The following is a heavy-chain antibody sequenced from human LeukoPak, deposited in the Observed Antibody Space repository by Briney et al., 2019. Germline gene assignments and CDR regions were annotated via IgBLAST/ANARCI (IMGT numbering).Heavy chain of an antibody. CDR2: IYRSGAT. J-gene: IGHJ4*02. CDR3: ARNAGYSDLNY. Sequence: TSETLYLTCAVSGDSFSSNNYWSWVRQPPGKGLEWIGEIYRSGATNYNPSLKSRVTVSLDKSKNQFSLRLNSVTAADTAIYYCARNAGYSDLNYWGQGVLVTVSS. D-gene: IGHD3-22*01. CDR1: GDSFSSNNY. V-gene: IGHV4-4*02.